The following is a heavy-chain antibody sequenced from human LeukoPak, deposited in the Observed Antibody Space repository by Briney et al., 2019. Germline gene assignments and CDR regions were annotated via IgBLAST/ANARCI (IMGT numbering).Heavy chain of an antibody. CDR3: ATQLERRDYYYMDV. CDR2: IYYSGST. D-gene: IGHD1-1*01. V-gene: IGHV4-59*08. CDR1: GGSISSYY. J-gene: IGHJ6*03. Sequence: SETLSLTCTVSGGSISSYYWSWIRQPPGKGLEWIGYIYYSGSTKYNPSLKSRVTISEDTSKNQLSLKLSSVTAADTAVYYCATQLERRDYYYMDVWGKGTTVTVSS.